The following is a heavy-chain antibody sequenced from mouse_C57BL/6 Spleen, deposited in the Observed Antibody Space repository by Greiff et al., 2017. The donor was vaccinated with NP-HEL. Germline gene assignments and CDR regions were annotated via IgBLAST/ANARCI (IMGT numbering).Heavy chain of an antibody. D-gene: IGHD2-4*01. CDR2: ISDGGSYT. V-gene: IGHV5-4*01. J-gene: IGHJ4*01. CDR3: AREGGLRRGEGYAMDY. Sequence: EVKLVESGGGLVKPGGSLKLSCAASGFTFSSYAMSWVRQTPEKRLEWVATISDGGSYTYYPDNVKGRFTISRDNAKNNLYLQMSHLKSEDTAMYYCAREGGLRRGEGYAMDYWGQGTSVTVSS. CDR1: GFTFSSYA.